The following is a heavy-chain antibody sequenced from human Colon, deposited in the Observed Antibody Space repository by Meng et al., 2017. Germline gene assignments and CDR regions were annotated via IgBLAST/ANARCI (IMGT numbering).Heavy chain of an antibody. V-gene: IGHV4-61*03. D-gene: IGHD4-17*01. J-gene: IGHJ5*02. CDR3: ARVNGDFDEAWFDP. CDR1: GGSVCSDSRY. Sequence: QGPGHELVPAPVRPSDTLSLTCTVSGGSVCSDSRYWSWIRQAPGKGLEWYGYVYYTGNPNYNPSLASRVSMSLDTSKNHLSLHLTSVTAADTAIYYCARVNGDFDEAWFDPWGQGTLVTVSS. CDR2: VYYTGNP.